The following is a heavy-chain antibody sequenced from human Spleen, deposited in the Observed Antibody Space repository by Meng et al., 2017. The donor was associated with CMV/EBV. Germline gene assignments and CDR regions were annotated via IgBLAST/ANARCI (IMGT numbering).Heavy chain of an antibody. J-gene: IGHJ4*02. CDR2: IYHSGST. Sequence: QLQGSGHGRVQSSGTLYRTCAVSGGSISSSNWWSWVRQPPGKGLEWIGEIYHSGSTNYNPSLKSRVTISVDKSKNQFSLKLSSVTAADTAVYYCARVVTALWGYYFDYWGQGTLVTVSS. CDR1: GGSISSSNW. D-gene: IGHD2-21*02. CDR3: ARVVTALWGYYFDY. V-gene: IGHV4-4*02.